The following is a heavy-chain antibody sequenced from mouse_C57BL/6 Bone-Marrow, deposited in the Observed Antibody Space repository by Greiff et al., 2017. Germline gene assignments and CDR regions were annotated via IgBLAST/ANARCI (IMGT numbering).Heavy chain of an antibody. D-gene: IGHD1-1*01. V-gene: IGHV1-81*01. CDR2: IYPRSGNT. J-gene: IGHJ1*03. CDR1: GYTFTSYG. Sequence: QVQLQQSGAELARPGASVKLSCKASGYTFTSYGISWVKQRTGQGLEWIGEIYPRSGNTYYNEKFKGKATLTADKSSSTAYMELRSLTSEDSAVYFCARGENYGSSFYWYFDVWGTGTTVTVSS. CDR3: ARGENYGSSFYWYFDV.